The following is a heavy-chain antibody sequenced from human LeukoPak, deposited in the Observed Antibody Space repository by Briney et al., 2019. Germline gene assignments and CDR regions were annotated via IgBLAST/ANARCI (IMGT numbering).Heavy chain of an antibody. Sequence: PSETLSLTCTVSGGSITSYYWSWIRQPAGKGLEWIGRIYTSGSTNYNPSLKSRVTISVDTSKNQFSLKLSSVTAADTAVYYCARDNPYGGNGGLDYWGQGTLVTVSS. CDR2: IYTSGST. CDR1: GGSITSYY. CDR3: ARDNPYGGNGGLDY. V-gene: IGHV4-4*07. J-gene: IGHJ4*02. D-gene: IGHD4-23*01.